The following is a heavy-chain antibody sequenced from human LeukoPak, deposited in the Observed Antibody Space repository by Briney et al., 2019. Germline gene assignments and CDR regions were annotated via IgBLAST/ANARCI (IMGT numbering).Heavy chain of an antibody. CDR3: ARGLRIVVAFGGVIVDY. D-gene: IGHD3-16*01. Sequence: GGSLRLSCAASGFTFSSYWMTWVRQAPGKGLEWVANIMQDGSEKYYVDSVKGRFTISRDNTKNSLYLQMNGLRAEDTAVFCCARGLRIVVAFGGVIVDYWGQGTMVTVSS. J-gene: IGHJ4*02. V-gene: IGHV3-7*03. CDR2: IMQDGSEK. CDR1: GFTFSSYW.